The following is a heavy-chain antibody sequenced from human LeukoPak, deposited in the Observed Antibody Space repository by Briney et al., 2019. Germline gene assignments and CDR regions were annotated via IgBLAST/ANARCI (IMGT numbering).Heavy chain of an antibody. CDR2: IKQDGSHI. J-gene: IGHJ6*02. CDR1: GFTFSTYW. CDR3: AKAGAYCGGDSICYSYYYGMDV. Sequence: GGSLRLSCVASGFTFSTYWMSWVRQVPGMGLEWVANIKQDGSHIYYVDSLKGRFTISRDNAKNSLYLQMNSLRAEDTALYYCAKAGAYCGGDSICYSYYYGMDVWGQGTTVTVSS. V-gene: IGHV3-7*03. D-gene: IGHD2-21*02.